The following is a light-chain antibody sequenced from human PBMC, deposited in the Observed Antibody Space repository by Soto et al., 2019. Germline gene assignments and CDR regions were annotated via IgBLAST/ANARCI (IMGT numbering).Light chain of an antibody. J-gene: IGLJ1*01. CDR3: QSYDSGLIGLI. CDR2: EVT. CDR1: SGDIGSYNR. Sequence: QSALTQPASVSGSPGQSITISCTGTSGDIGSYNRVSWYQQHPGKAPKLIIYEVTDRPSGVSNRFSGSKSGNTASLTISGLQAEDEAEYYCQSYDSGLIGLIFGTGTKLTVL. V-gene: IGLV2-14*01.